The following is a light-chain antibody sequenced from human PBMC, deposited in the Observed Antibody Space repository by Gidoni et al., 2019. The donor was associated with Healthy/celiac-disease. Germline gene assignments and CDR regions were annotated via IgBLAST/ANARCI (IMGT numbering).Light chain of an antibody. J-gene: IGKJ1*01. CDR1: QSISNY. Sequence: DIQMTQSPSSLSASVGDRVTITCRTSQSISNYLNWYQQKPGKAPKLLIYAASSLQSGVPSRFSGSGSWTDFTLTISSLQPEDFATYYCQQSYSTLWTFGQGTKVEIK. V-gene: IGKV1-39*01. CDR2: AAS. CDR3: QQSYSTLWT.